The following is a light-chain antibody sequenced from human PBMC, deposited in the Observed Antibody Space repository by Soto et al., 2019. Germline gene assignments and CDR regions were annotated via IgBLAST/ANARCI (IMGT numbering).Light chain of an antibody. J-gene: IGLJ1*01. CDR1: NSDVGGYNY. CDR2: DVS. CDR3: CSYAGSYTAYV. Sequence: QSALTQPRSVSGSPGQSVTISCTGTNSDVGGYNYVSWYQQHPGKAPKLMIYDVSKRPSGVPDRFSGSKSGNTASLTISGLQAEDEADYYCCSYAGSYTAYVFGTGTKLTVL. V-gene: IGLV2-11*01.